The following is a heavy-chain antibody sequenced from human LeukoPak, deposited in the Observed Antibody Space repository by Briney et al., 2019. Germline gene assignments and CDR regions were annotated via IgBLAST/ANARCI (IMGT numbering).Heavy chain of an antibody. D-gene: IGHD6-19*01. Sequence: SETLSLTCTVSGGSISSYYWSRIRQPPGKGLEWIGYIYYSGTTNYNPSLKSRVTISVDTSKDQFSLKLSSVTAADTAVYYCARQGRQWLPQGAFDIWGHGTMVTVSS. CDR1: GGSISSYY. J-gene: IGHJ3*02. CDR2: IYYSGTT. CDR3: ARQGRQWLPQGAFDI. V-gene: IGHV4-59*08.